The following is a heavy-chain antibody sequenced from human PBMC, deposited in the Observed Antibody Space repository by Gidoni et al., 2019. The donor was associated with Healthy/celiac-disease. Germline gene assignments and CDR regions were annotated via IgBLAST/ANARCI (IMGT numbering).Heavy chain of an antibody. V-gene: IGHV3-11*05. CDR1: GFTFSDYY. Sequence: QVQLVESGGGLVKPGGSLRLSCAASGFTFSDYYMSWIRQAPGKGLEWVSYISSSSSYTNYADSVKGRFTISRDNAKNSLYLQMNSLRAADTAVYYCARDYGHNYYDILTGYHGDWGQGTLVTVSS. J-gene: IGHJ4*02. D-gene: IGHD3-9*01. CDR3: ARDYGHNYYDILTGYHGD. CDR2: ISSSSSYT.